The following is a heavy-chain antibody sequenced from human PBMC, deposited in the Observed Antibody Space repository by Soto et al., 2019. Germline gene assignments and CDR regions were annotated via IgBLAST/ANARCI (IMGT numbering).Heavy chain of an antibody. J-gene: IGHJ6*02. Sequence: QVQLAQSGTEVKKPGSSVQVSCKASGGTFTNFPISWVRQAPGQGLEWMGGIIPDFGTQNYEQRFQGRVTITQDKSTSTAYMDLSSLRSDHTAVYYCATDSRRISRTNLPPNYYGMDLWGQGTPVTVSS. CDR3: ATDSRRISRTNLPPNYYGMDL. D-gene: IGHD2-2*01. CDR2: IIPDFGTQ. V-gene: IGHV1-69*06. CDR1: GGTFTNFP.